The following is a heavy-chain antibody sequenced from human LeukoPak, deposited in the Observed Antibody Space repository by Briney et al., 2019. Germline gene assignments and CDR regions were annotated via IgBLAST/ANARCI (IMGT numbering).Heavy chain of an antibody. CDR2: INHSGST. Sequence: PSETLSLTCAVYGGSFSGYYWSWIRQPPGKGLEWVGEINHSGSTNYNPSLKSRVTISVDTSKNQFSLKLSSVTAADTAVYYCARGPGDWDDYWGQGTRVTLSS. CDR3: ARGPGDWDDY. V-gene: IGHV4-34*01. J-gene: IGHJ4*02. CDR1: GGSFSGYY. D-gene: IGHD2-21*02.